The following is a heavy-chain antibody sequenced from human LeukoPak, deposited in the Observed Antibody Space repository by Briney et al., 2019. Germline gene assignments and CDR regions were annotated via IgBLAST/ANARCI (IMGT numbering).Heavy chain of an antibody. J-gene: IGHJ4*02. Sequence: GGSLRLSCAASGAAFTKYGMKWVRQAPGAGLEYISGISTIGDITHYADSVKGRFTISRDNVQNTLYLQMNSLRADDTAVYYCATEGFYYWGPGTQVTVSS. CDR1: GAAFTKYG. CDR2: ISTIGDIT. CDR3: ATEGFYY. V-gene: IGHV3-23*01.